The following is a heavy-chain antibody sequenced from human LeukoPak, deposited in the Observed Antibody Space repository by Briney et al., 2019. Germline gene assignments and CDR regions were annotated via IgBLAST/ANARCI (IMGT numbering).Heavy chain of an antibody. D-gene: IGHD2-21*01. V-gene: IGHV3-23*01. Sequence: GGSLRLSCAASGFTFSSYAMSWVRQAPGKGLEWVSAISGSGGSTYYADSVKGRFTISRDNSKNTLYLQMNSLRAGDTAVYYCAKFLPTHIVVANYYFDYWGQGTLVTVSS. CDR1: GFTFSSYA. CDR2: ISGSGGST. J-gene: IGHJ4*02. CDR3: AKFLPTHIVVANYYFDY.